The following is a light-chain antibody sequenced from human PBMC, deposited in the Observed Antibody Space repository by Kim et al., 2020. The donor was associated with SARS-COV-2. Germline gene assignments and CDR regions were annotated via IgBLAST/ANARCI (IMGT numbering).Light chain of an antibody. CDR1: TGSVPNNHY. V-gene: IGLV7-46*01. J-gene: IGLJ3*02. CDR3: LLYYSGARV. CDR2: DTN. Sequence: PGGTVTLTCVSTTGSVPNNHYAFWFQQRPGQAPRTLIYDTNKRQSWTPSRFSGSLRGGEAALTLSGAQPEDEADYYCLLYYSGARVFGGGTQLTVL.